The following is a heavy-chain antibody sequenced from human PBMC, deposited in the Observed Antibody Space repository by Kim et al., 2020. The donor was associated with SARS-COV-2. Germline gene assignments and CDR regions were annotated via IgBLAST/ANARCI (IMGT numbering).Heavy chain of an antibody. D-gene: IGHD3-10*01. CDR3: ASTLLWFGALDP. J-gene: IGHJ5*02. V-gene: IGHV1-46*01. Sequence: SHEQKFQGRVTMTRDTSTSTVYMELSSLRSEDTAVYYCASTLLWFGALDPWGQGTLVTVSS.